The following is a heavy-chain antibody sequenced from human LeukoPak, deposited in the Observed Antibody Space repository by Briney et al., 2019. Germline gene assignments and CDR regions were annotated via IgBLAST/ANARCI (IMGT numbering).Heavy chain of an antibody. D-gene: IGHD1-1*01. Sequence: GGSLRLSCAASGFTFSSYGMHWVRQAPGKGLEWVAFIRYDGSNKYYADSVKGRFTISRDNSKNTLYLQMNSLRAEDTAVYYCTKRGERTHPFYYYYYYMDVWGKGTTVTISS. CDR3: TKRGERTHPFYYYYYYMDV. CDR1: GFTFSSYG. V-gene: IGHV3-30*02. CDR2: IRYDGSNK. J-gene: IGHJ6*03.